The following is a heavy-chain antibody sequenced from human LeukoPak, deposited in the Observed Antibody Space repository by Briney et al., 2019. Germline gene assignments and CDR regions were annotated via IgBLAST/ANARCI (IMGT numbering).Heavy chain of an antibody. Sequence: SETLSLTCAVYGGSFSGYYWSWIRQPPGKGLGWIGEINHSGSTNYNPSLKSRVTISVDTSKNQFSLKLSSVTAADTAVYYCAREAAAFDYWGQGTLVTVSS. D-gene: IGHD6-13*01. CDR1: GGSFSGYY. J-gene: IGHJ4*02. V-gene: IGHV4-34*01. CDR2: INHSGST. CDR3: AREAAAFDY.